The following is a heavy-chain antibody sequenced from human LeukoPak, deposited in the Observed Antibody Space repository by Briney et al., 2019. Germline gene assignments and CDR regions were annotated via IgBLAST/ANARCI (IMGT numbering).Heavy chain of an antibody. D-gene: IGHD5-12*01. V-gene: IGHV4-61*02. J-gene: IGHJ6*03. CDR3: ARAPIVATPYYYYYMDV. CDR2: IYTNGST. CDR1: GGSISSGSYY. Sequence: PSETLSLTCTVSGGSISSGSYYWSWIRQPAGKGLEWIGRIYTNGSTNYNPSLKSRVTISVDTSKNQFSLKLSSVTAADTAVYYCARAPIVATPYYYYYMDVWGKGTTVTVSS.